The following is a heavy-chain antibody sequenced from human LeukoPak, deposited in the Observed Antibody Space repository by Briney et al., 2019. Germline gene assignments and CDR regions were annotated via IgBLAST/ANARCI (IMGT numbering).Heavy chain of an antibody. D-gene: IGHD6-19*01. J-gene: IGHJ4*02. Sequence: PSETLSLTCTVSGDSISSSSYSWGRFRQPPGEGLEWIVSIYYSVSTYYHPSLKRQLTITVHTSKHQSYVQLSSRTAADMSAYYCARRWGWQWRRWGEGALVTVSS. V-gene: IGHV4-39*01. CDR2: IYYSVST. CDR3: ARRWGWQWRR. CDR1: GDSISSSSYS.